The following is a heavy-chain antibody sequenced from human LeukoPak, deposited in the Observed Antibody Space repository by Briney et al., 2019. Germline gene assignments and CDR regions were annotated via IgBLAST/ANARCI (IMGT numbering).Heavy chain of an antibody. CDR1: GFTFSTYG. CDR2: IRSDGSTK. Sequence: GGSLRLSCAASGFTFSTYGMHWVRQAPGKGLEGGAFIRSDGSTKYFADSVKGRFTISRDNSKNTLYLQMNSLRAEDTAVYYCAKDQLLGGSYTFDYWGQGTLVTVSS. J-gene: IGHJ4*02. D-gene: IGHD1-26*01. CDR3: AKDQLLGGSYTFDY. V-gene: IGHV3-30*02.